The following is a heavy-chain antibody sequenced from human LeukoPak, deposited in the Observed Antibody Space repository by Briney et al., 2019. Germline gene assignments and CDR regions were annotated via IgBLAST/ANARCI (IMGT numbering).Heavy chain of an antibody. CDR3: VKDRPCETCMPMDA. CDR2: ISGSGGST. V-gene: IGHV3-23*01. D-gene: IGHD2-2*01. Sequence: GGSLRLSCAASGFTFSNYVMSWVRQAPGKGLEWVSGISGSGGSTYYADSVKGRFTISRDNSKDTVSLQMNSLRAEDSAIYFCVKDRPCETCMPMDAWGQGTTVTVSS. J-gene: IGHJ6*02. CDR1: GFTFSNYV.